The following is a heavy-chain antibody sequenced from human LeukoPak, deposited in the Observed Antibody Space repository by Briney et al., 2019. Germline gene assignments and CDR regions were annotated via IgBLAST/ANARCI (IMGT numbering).Heavy chain of an antibody. CDR3: ARDIPSWAVAGTRTGMDV. CDR1: GGSICSGDYY. CDR2: IYYSGST. J-gene: IGHJ6*03. D-gene: IGHD6-19*01. V-gene: IGHV4-30-4*08. Sequence: SQTLSLTCTASGGSICSGDYYWSWIRQPPGKGLEWIGYIYYSGSTYYNPSLKSRVTISVDTSKNQFSLKLSSVTAADTAVYYCARDIPSWAVAGTRTGMDVWGKGTTVTVSS.